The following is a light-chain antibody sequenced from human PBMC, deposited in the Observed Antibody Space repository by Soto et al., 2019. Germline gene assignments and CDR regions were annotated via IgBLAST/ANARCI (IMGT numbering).Light chain of an antibody. V-gene: IGLV2-14*03. CDR3: TPFAPGRIYV. J-gene: IGLJ1*01. Sequence: QSVLTQPASVSGSPGQSITISCSGTSSDIGAYDYVSWYQQHPGRAPKLIIYEVSHRSSGLSYRFSGSKSGNTASLTISGLQAEDEGDYYCTPFAPGRIYVFGSGTKVTVL. CDR2: EVS. CDR1: SSDIGAYDY.